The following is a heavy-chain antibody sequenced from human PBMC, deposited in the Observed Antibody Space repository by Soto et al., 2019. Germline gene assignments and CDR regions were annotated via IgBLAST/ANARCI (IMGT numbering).Heavy chain of an antibody. Sequence: AGSLRLSCAASGFTFSSYAMSWVRQAPGKGLEWVSAISGSGGSTYYADSVKGRFTISRDNSKNTLYLQMNSLRAEDTAVYYCAKGKQQQLVLLDYWGQGTLVTVSS. D-gene: IGHD6-13*01. V-gene: IGHV3-23*01. CDR3: AKGKQQQLVLLDY. J-gene: IGHJ4*02. CDR1: GFTFSSYA. CDR2: ISGSGGST.